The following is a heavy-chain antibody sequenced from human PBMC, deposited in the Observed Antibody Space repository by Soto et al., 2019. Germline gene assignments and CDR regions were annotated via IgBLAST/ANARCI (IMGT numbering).Heavy chain of an antibody. CDR1: GFTFSSYA. J-gene: IGHJ4*02. Sequence: GGSLRLSCAASGFTFSSYAMHWVRQAPGKGLEWVAVISYDGSNKYYADSVKGRFTISRDNSKNTLYLQMNSLRAEDTAVYYCARTSYYYDSSGYPTLFDYWGQGTLVTVSS. V-gene: IGHV3-30-3*01. CDR2: ISYDGSNK. CDR3: ARTSYYYDSSGYPTLFDY. D-gene: IGHD3-22*01.